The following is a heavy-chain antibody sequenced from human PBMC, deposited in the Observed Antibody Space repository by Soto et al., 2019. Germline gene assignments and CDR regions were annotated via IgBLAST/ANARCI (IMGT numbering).Heavy chain of an antibody. Sequence: QVQLQESGPGLVKPSETLSLTCSVSGGSISSYYWSWIRQPPGKGLECIAYMDYSGNTYYNPSLKSRVTMSGDTSNNALSLRRSSVTAADRAVYYCATHYSGWAFDNWGQGTLVTVSP. CDR2: MDYSGNT. CDR3: ATHYSGWAFDN. J-gene: IGHJ4*02. CDR1: GGSISSYY. V-gene: IGHV4-59*08. D-gene: IGHD5-12*01.